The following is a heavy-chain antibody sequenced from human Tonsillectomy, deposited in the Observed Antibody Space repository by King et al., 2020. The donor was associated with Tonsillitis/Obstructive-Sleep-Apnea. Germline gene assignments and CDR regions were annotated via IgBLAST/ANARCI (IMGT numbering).Heavy chain of an antibody. J-gene: IGHJ4*02. CDR1: GGSISSYY. V-gene: IGHV4-59*08. D-gene: IGHD5-24*01. CDR3: AARRDGYNPYFDY. Sequence: LQLQESGPGLVKPSETLSLTCTVSGGSISSYYWSWIRQPPGKGLEWIGYIYYSGSTNYNPSLKSRVTISVDTSKNQFSLKLGSVTAADTAVYYCAARRDGYNPYFDYWGQGTLDTVSS. CDR2: IYYSGST.